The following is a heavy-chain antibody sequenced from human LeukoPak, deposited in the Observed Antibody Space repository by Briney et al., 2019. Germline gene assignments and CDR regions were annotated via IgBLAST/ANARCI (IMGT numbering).Heavy chain of an antibody. J-gene: IGHJ6*03. CDR3: ARGLRYYYYYMDV. D-gene: IGHD6-19*01. CDR1: GFTFSTYA. CDR2: IPYDGSNK. Sequence: GGSLRLSCAASGFTFSTYAMHWVRQAPGKGLEWVAVIPYDGSNKYYADSVKGRFTISRENSKNRLYLQMNSLRAEDTAVYYCARGLRYYYYYMDVWGKGTTVTVSS. V-gene: IGHV3-30*04.